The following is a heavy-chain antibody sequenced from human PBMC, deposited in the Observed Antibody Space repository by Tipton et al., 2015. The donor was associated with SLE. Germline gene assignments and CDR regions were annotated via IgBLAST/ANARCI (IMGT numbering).Heavy chain of an antibody. CDR3: ARGRSSGYDYEDYYYYGMDV. J-gene: IGHJ6*02. Sequence: QLVQSGAEMKKPGSSVKVSCKASGGTFSSYVISWVRQAPGQGLEGMGGIIPIFATVNYAQKFQGSVTLTPDEATSKAYMQLSSLRSEDTAVYYCARGRSSGYDYEDYYYYGMDVWGQGTTVTVSS. CDR1: GGTFSSYV. CDR2: IIPIFATV. V-gene: IGHV1-69*01. D-gene: IGHD5-12*01.